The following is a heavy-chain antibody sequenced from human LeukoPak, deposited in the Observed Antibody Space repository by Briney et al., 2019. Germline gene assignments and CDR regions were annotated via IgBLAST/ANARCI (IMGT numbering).Heavy chain of an antibody. D-gene: IGHD4-11*01. Sequence: PGRSLRLSCAASGFTFSSYAMHWVRQAPGKGLEWVAVISYDGSNKYYADSVKGRFTISRDNSKNTLYLQMNSLRAEDTAVYYCARDRSNYLIDWGQGTLVTVSS. CDR1: GFTFSSYA. CDR3: ARDRSNYLID. CDR2: ISYDGSNK. J-gene: IGHJ4*02. V-gene: IGHV3-30*04.